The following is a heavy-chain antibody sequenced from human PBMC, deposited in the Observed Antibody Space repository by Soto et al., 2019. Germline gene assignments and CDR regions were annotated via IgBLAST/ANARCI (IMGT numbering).Heavy chain of an antibody. CDR1: GGSVSSGSYY. D-gene: IGHD4-17*01. Sequence: PSETLSLTCTVSGGSVSSGSYYWSWIRQPPGKGLEWIGYIYYSGSTNYNPSLKSRVTISVDTSKNQFSLKLSSVTAADTAVYYCARDRDGDYFDYWGQGTLVTVSS. J-gene: IGHJ4*02. CDR2: IYYSGST. CDR3: ARDRDGDYFDY. V-gene: IGHV4-61*01.